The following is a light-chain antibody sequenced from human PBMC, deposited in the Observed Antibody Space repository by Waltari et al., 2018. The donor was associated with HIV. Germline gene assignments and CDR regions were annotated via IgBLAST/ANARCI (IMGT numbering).Light chain of an antibody. CDR3: AAWDDSLNVWV. CDR1: LSYLGIKT. J-gene: IGLJ3*02. V-gene: IGLV1-44*01. Sequence: QSVLTPPPSASGTPGQMVTIPCSGGLSYLGIKTVDWYQQLPGTAPKLLIYSNDQRPSGSPDRFSGSKSGTSASLAISGLQSEDEADYYCAAWDDSLNVWVFGGGTKLTVL. CDR2: SND.